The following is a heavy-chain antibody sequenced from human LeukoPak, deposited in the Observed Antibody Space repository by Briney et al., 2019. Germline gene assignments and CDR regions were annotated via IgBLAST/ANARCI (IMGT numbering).Heavy chain of an antibody. V-gene: IGHV1-18*01. J-gene: IGHJ4*02. CDR1: GYTFTSYG. CDR3: ARDQIFYDYVWGSYRPRSSFDY. CDR2: ISAYNGNT. Sequence: ASAKVSCKASGYTFTSYGISWVRQARGQGLEWMGWISAYNGNTNYAQKLQGRVTMTTDTSTSTAYMELRSPRFDDTAVYYCARDQIFYDYVWGSYRPRSSFDYWGQGTLVTVSS. D-gene: IGHD3-16*02.